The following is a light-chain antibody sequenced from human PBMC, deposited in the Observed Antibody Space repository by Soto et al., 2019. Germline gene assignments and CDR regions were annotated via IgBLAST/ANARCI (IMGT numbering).Light chain of an antibody. CDR3: QQYNNWPLT. Sequence: EIVMTQSPATLSVSPGERATLSCGASQSVSSNLAWYQQKPGQAPRLLIYGASSRATGIPVRFSGSGSGTEFTLTISSLQSEDFAVYHCQQYNNWPLTFGQGTRLEIK. CDR1: QSVSSN. CDR2: GAS. V-gene: IGKV3-15*01. J-gene: IGKJ5*01.